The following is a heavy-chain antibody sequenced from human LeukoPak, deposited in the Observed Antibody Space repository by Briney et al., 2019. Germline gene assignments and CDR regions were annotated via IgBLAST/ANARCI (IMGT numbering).Heavy chain of an antibody. CDR1: GLSISNDW. CDR2: ISGSGGST. J-gene: IGHJ6*02. D-gene: IGHD1-26*01. Sequence: PGGSPRLSCAASGLSISNDWMSWVRQAPGKGLEWVSAISGSGGSTYYADSVKGRFTISRDNSKNTLYLQMNSLRAEDTAVYYCAKSRKGSWELGIYYYYGMDVWGQGTTVTVSS. CDR3: AKSRKGSWELGIYYYYGMDV. V-gene: IGHV3-23*01.